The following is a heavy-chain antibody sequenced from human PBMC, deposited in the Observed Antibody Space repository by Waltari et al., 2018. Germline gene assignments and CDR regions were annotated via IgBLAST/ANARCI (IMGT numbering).Heavy chain of an antibody. CDR1: GFSVRNNA. CDR3: LRGADYGFYY. V-gene: IGHV3-30*02. D-gene: IGHD4-17*01. CDR2: ISNDDTKK. Sequence: QAQVAESGGGVVQPGGALRLSCTGAGFSVRNNAMDWVRQAPGKGLEWLAFISNDDTKKYYADSVEGRFTISRDTSRNTVYLEMNSLRPDDTAVYYCLRGADYGFYYWGQGTLVTVSS. J-gene: IGHJ4*02.